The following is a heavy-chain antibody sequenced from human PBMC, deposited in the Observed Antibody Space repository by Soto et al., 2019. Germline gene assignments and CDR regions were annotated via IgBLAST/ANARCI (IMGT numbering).Heavy chain of an antibody. V-gene: IGHV3-11*01. Sequence: QVQLVESGGGLVKPGGSLRLSCAASGFTFSDYYMSWIRQAPGKGLEWGSYISSSGSTIYYADSVKGRFTISRDNAKNSLYLQMNSLRAEDTAVYYCAREVDSGSTIAAWFDYWGQGTLVTVSS. CDR1: GFTFSDYY. D-gene: IGHD1-26*01. CDR3: AREVDSGSTIAAWFDY. J-gene: IGHJ4*02. CDR2: ISSSGSTI.